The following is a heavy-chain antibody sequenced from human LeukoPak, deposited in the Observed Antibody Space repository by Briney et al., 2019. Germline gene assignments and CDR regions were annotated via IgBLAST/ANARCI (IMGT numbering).Heavy chain of an antibody. D-gene: IGHD4-17*01. J-gene: IGHJ4*02. CDR3: ASRSGGDYPYFDY. CDR1: GFTFSSYS. CDR2: ISSTSNYI. V-gene: IGHV3-21*04. Sequence: GGSLRLSCAASGFTFSSYSMNWVRQAPGKGLEWVSSISSTSNYIYYADSVKGRFTISRDNSKNTLYLQMNSLRVEDTALYYCASRSGGDYPYFDYWGQGTLVTVSS.